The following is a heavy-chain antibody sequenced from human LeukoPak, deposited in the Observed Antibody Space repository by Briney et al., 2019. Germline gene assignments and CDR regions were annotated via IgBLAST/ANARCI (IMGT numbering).Heavy chain of an antibody. Sequence: PSETLSLTCAVYGGSFSGYYWSWIRQPPGKGLEWIGEINHSGSTYYNPSLKSRVTISVDTSKNQFSLKLSSVTAADTAVYYCARGVYYDSSGYYYWFDPWGQGTLVTVSS. CDR1: GGSFSGYY. CDR2: INHSGST. D-gene: IGHD3-22*01. CDR3: ARGVYYDSSGYYYWFDP. V-gene: IGHV4-34*01. J-gene: IGHJ5*02.